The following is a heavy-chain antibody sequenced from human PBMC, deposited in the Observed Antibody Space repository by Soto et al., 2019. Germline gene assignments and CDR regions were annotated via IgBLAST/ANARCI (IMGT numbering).Heavy chain of an antibody. V-gene: IGHV1-18*01. CDR2: ITAYNGNT. J-gene: IGHJ5*02. CDR1: GYIFTSYA. D-gene: IGHD2-2*01. CDR3: ARGGLGSTSAWFDP. Sequence: QVQLVQSGAEVQEPGASVTVSCRASGYIFTSYAISWVRQAPGQGLEWMGWITAYNGNTNYAQNLQDRVSMTTDRSTTGAYLELRSLRYDDKAVYYCARGGLGSTSAWFDPWGQGTLVAV.